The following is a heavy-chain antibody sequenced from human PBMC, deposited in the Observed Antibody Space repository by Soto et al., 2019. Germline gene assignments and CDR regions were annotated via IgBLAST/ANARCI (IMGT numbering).Heavy chain of an antibody. J-gene: IGHJ5*02. CDR1: GGSISSGGYY. CDR2: IYYSGST. CDR3: ARERPDGSRLAP. D-gene: IGHD6-13*01. V-gene: IGHV4-30-4*08. Sequence: SETLSLTCTVSGGSISSGGYYWSWIRQHPGKGLEWIGSIYYSGSTYYNPSLKSRVTISVDTSKNQFSLKLSSVTAADTAVYYCARERPDGSRLAPWGQGTLVTVPQ.